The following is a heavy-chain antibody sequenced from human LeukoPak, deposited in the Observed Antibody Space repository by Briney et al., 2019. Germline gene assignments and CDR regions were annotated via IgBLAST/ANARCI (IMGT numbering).Heavy chain of an antibody. CDR3: ARSRTYYYDSSGYYPHSDY. Sequence: SETLSLTCAVYGGSFSGYYWSWIRQPPGKGLEWIGEINHSGSTNYNPSLKSRVTISVDTSKNQFSLKLSSVTAADTAMYYCARSRTYYYDSSGYYPHSDYWGQGTLVTASS. CDR1: GGSFSGYY. V-gene: IGHV4-34*01. D-gene: IGHD3-22*01. CDR2: INHSGST. J-gene: IGHJ4*02.